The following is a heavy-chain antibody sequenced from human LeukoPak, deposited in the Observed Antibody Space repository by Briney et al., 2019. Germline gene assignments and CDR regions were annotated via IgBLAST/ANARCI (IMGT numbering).Heavy chain of an antibody. D-gene: IGHD1-7*01. J-gene: IGHJ4*02. CDR3: ARGGAITGTTSFDY. Sequence: SSETLSLTCAVSGGSISSGGYSWSWIWQPPGKGLEWIGYIYHSGSTYYNPSLKSRVTISVDRSKNQFSLKLSSVTAADTAVYYCARGGAITGTTSFDYWGQGTLVTVSS. V-gene: IGHV4-30-2*01. CDR1: GGSISSGGYS. CDR2: IYHSGST.